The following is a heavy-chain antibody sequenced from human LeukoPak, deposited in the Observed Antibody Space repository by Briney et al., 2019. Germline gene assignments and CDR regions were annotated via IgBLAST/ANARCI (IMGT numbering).Heavy chain of an antibody. Sequence: PSETLSLTCTVSGGSISSYYWSWIRQPPGKGLEWIGYIYYSGSTNYNPSLKSRVTISVDTSKNQFSLKLGSVTAADTAVYYCARVEQQLVMGGWFDPWGQGTPVTVSS. D-gene: IGHD6-13*01. CDR1: GGSISSYY. CDR3: ARVEQQLVMGGWFDP. V-gene: IGHV4-59*01. J-gene: IGHJ5*02. CDR2: IYYSGST.